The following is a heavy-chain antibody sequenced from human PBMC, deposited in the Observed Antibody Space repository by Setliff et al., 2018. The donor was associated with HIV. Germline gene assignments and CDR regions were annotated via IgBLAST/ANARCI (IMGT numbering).Heavy chain of an antibody. CDR2: ISSSGGST. J-gene: IGHJ4*02. CDR3: ARGPQYNFWGGYLGL. V-gene: IGHV3-23*01. CDR1: GFTFSSYA. D-gene: IGHD3-3*01. Sequence: HPGGSLRLSCAASGFTFSSYAMSWVRQAPGKGLDWVSAISSSGGSTYYADSVKGRFTISRDNAKNTVYLQLTSLRAEDTAVYYCARGPQYNFWGGYLGLWGQGTLVTVSS.